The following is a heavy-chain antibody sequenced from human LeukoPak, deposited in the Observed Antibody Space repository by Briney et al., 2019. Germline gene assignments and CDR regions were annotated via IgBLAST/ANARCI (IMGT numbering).Heavy chain of an antibody. CDR3: ARDLWHDSGSYSDY. CDR2: INAGNGNT. Sequence: ASVKVSCKASGYTFTSYAMHWVRQAPGQGLEWMGWINAGNGNTKYSQKFQGRVTITRDTSASTAYMELSSLRSEDTAVYYCARDLWHDSGSYSDYWGQGTLVTVSS. CDR1: GYTFTSYA. V-gene: IGHV1-3*01. D-gene: IGHD1-26*01. J-gene: IGHJ4*02.